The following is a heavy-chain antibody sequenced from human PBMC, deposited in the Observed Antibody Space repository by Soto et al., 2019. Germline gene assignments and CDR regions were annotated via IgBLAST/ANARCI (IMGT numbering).Heavy chain of an antibody. Sequence: PVGSLRLSCAASGFTFSSYAMSWVRQAPGKGLEWVSAISGSGGSTYYADSVKGRFTISRDNSKNTLYLQMNSLRAEDTAVYYCAKGIAYDSNAFDIWGQGTMVTVSS. CDR2: ISGSGGST. CDR1: GFTFSSYA. J-gene: IGHJ3*02. V-gene: IGHV3-23*01. D-gene: IGHD3-16*01. CDR3: AKGIAYDSNAFDI.